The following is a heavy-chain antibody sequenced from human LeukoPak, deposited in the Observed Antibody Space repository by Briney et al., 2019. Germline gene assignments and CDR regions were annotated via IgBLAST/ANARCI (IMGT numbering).Heavy chain of an antibody. J-gene: IGHJ5*02. CDR2: IYYSGST. Sequence: SETLSLTCTVSGGSVSSGSYYWSWIRQPPGKGLEWIGYIYYSGSTNYNPSLKSRVTISVDTSKNQFSLKLSSVTAADTAVYYCARRIAVASNRFDPWGQGTLVTVSS. CDR3: ARRIAVASNRFDP. CDR1: GGSVSSGSYY. D-gene: IGHD6-19*01. V-gene: IGHV4-61*01.